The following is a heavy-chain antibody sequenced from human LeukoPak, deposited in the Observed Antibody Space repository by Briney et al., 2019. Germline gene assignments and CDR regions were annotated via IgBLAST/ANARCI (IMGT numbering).Heavy chain of an antibody. CDR3: ARDILGSGSQGSFDY. J-gene: IGHJ4*02. Sequence: GGSLRLSCAASGFTFSSYSMNWVRQAPGKGLEWVSSISSSSSYIYYADSVKGRFTISRDNAKNSLYLQMNSLRAEDTAVYYCARDILGSGSQGSFDYWGQGTLVTVSS. V-gene: IGHV3-21*04. CDR1: GFTFSSYS. CDR2: ISSSSSYI. D-gene: IGHD3-22*01.